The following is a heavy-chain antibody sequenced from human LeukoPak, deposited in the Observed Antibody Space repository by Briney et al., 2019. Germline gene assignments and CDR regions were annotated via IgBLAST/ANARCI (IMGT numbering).Heavy chain of an antibody. V-gene: IGHV3-48*01. CDR2: ISSSSSTI. J-gene: IGHJ4*02. Sequence: GGSLRLSCAASGFTFSSYSVNWVRRAPGKGLEWVSYISSSSSTIYYADSVKGRFTISRDNSKNTIYLQMNSLRAEDTAVYYCAKRSSTSSGYFDLWGRGTLVTVSS. CDR1: GFTFSSYS. D-gene: IGHD3-22*01. CDR3: AKRSSTSSGYFDL.